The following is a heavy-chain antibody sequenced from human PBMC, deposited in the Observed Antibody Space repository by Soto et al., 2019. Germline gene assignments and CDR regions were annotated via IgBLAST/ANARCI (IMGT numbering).Heavy chain of an antibody. V-gene: IGHV3-33*06. D-gene: IGHD2-2*02. CDR1: GFNFSKFG. J-gene: IGHJ4*01. Sequence: GGSLRLSCAVSGFNFSKFGMYFFRQAPGKGLEWVAVIWYDGSQKYYTDSVQGRFTISRDNSNNTLYLQMNSLRAEDTAVYYCAKEVWGLYTFGRPLDNWGHGTLVTVSS. CDR2: IWYDGSQK. CDR3: AKEVWGLYTFGRPLDN.